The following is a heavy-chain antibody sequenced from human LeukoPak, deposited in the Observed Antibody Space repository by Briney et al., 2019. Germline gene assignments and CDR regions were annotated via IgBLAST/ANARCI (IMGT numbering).Heavy chain of an antibody. V-gene: IGHV4-39*01. Sequence: SETLSLTCTVSGGSISSYIFHWGWIRQTPEKGLEWIRSISYNGNTYYNPSLKSRISIFVDTSKNHFSLQLRSVTATDTAIYYCYNTGWYVARQDAFAMWGQGTMVTVSS. CDR1: GGSISSYIFH. D-gene: IGHD6-19*01. CDR2: ISYNGNT. CDR3: YNTGWYVARQDAFAM. J-gene: IGHJ3*02.